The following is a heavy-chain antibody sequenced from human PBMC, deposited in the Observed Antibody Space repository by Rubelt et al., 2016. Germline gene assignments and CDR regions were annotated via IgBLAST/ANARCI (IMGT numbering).Heavy chain of an antibody. J-gene: IGHJ4*02. CDR3: AREQETTVTIEGVLGY. CDR2: INAGNGHH. D-gene: IGHD4-17*01. Sequence: QVQLVQSGAEVKKPGASVKVSCKASGYTFTSYAMHWVRQAPGQRLEWMGWINAGNGHHKYSQKFQGRVTITRDTSASTAYMELSSLRSEDTAVYYGAREQETTVTIEGVLGYWGQGTLVTVSS. CDR1: GYTFTSYA. V-gene: IGHV1-3*01.